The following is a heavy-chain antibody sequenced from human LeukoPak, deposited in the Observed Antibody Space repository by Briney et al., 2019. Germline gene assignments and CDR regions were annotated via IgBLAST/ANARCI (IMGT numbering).Heavy chain of an antibody. CDR2: IRYDGSNK. Sequence: GGSLRLSCAASGFTFSSYGMHWVRQAPGKGLEWVAFIRYDGSNKYYADSVKGRFTISRDNAKNSLYLQMNSLRAEDTAVYYCARDLASYYYDSSGLLRTGFDYWGQGTLVTVSS. D-gene: IGHD3-22*01. CDR3: ARDLASYYYDSSGLLRTGFDY. V-gene: IGHV3-30*02. J-gene: IGHJ4*02. CDR1: GFTFSSYG.